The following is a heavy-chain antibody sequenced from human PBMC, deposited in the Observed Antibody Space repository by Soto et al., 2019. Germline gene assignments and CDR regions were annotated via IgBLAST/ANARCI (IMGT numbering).Heavy chain of an antibody. J-gene: IGHJ4*02. CDR1: GGSFSVYY. D-gene: IGHD3-16*02. CDR2: VNHSGSV. V-gene: IGHV4-34*01. Sequence: PSETLSLTCAVYGGSFSVYYWIWIRHPPGKGLEWIGEVNHSGSVNYSPSLKSRVTISADTSENQFSLKLTSVTAADTAVYYCARGRDYIWGSYRSHYYFDSWGQGTLVTVSS. CDR3: ARGRDYIWGSYRSHYYFDS.